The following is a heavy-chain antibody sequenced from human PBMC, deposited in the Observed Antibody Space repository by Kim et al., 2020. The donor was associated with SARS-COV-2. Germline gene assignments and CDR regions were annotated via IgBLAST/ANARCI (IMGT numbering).Heavy chain of an antibody. Sequence: SETLSLTCAVYGGSFSGYYWSWIRQPPGKGLEWIGEINHSGSTNYNPSLKSRVTISVDTSKNQFSLKLSSVTAADTAVYYCARIPARSWSRGGLDYWGQGTLVTVSS. V-gene: IGHV4-34*01. J-gene: IGHJ4*02. CDR3: ARIPARSWSRGGLDY. D-gene: IGHD6-13*01. CDR2: INHSGST. CDR1: GGSFSGYY.